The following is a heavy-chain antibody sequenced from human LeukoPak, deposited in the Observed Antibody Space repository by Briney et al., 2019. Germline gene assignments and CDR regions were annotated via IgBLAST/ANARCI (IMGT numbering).Heavy chain of an antibody. J-gene: IGHJ4*02. CDR2: ISYDGSNK. Sequence: GGSLRLSCAASGFTFRSHAMSWVRQAPGKGLEWVAVISYDGSNKYYADSVKGRFTISRDNSKNTLYLQMNSLRAEDTAVYYCAKGSLFDYWGQGTLVTVSS. CDR3: AKGSLFDY. V-gene: IGHV3-30*18. CDR1: GFTFRSHA.